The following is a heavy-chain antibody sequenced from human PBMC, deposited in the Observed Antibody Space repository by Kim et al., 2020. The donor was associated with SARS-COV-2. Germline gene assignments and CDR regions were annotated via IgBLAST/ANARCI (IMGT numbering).Heavy chain of an antibody. CDR3: ARRVGGWFDY. V-gene: IGHV4-39*01. CDR2: T. J-gene: IGHJ5*01. D-gene: IGHD2-15*01. Sequence: TYSNPSLKSRVTISVDTSKNQFALKLSSVTAADTAVYYCARRVGGWFDYWGQGTLVTVSS.